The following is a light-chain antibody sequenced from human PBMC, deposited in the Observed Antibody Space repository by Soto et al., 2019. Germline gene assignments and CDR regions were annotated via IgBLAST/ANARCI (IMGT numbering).Light chain of an antibody. CDR2: GNY. J-gene: IGLJ1*01. Sequence: QSVLTQSPSASGTPGQRVTISCSGSSSNIGSNYVHWYQQVSGTAPKLLIYGNYLRPSGVPDRISGSKSGTSASLAISGLRSEDEADYYCAAWDDSLSGYVFGTGTKVTVL. CDR1: SSNIGSNY. CDR3: AAWDDSLSGYV. V-gene: IGLV1-47*02.